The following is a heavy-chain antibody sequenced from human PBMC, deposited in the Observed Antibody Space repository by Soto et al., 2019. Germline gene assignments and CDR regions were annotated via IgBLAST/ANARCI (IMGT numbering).Heavy chain of an antibody. D-gene: IGHD3-3*01. Sequence: GGSLRLSCAASGFTFSSYWMSWVRQAPGKGLEWVANIKQDGSEKYYVDSVKGRFTISRDNAKNSLYLQMNSLRAEDTAVYYCARDRREYYDFWSGYYTLYYYYGMDVWGQGTTVTVSS. CDR2: IKQDGSEK. CDR3: ARDRREYYDFWSGYYTLYYYYGMDV. CDR1: GFTFSSYW. J-gene: IGHJ6*02. V-gene: IGHV3-7*01.